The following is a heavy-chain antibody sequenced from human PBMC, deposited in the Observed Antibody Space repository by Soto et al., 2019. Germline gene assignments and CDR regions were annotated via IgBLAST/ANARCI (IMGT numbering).Heavy chain of an antibody. Sequence: ASVKVSCKVSGYTLTELSMHWVRQAPGKGLEWMGGFDPEDGETIHAQKFQGRVTMTEDTSTDTAYMELSSLRPEDTAVYYCATVWTVAGTLDYWGQGTLVTVSS. CDR2: FDPEDGET. J-gene: IGHJ4*02. V-gene: IGHV1-24*01. D-gene: IGHD6-19*01. CDR3: ATVWTVAGTLDY. CDR1: GYTLTELS.